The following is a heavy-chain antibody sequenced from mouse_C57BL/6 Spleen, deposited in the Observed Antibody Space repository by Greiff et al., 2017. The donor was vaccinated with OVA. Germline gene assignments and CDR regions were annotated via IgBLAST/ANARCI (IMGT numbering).Heavy chain of an antibody. Sequence: QVQLQQPGAELVMPGASVKLSCKASGYTFTSYWMHWVKQRPGQGLEWIGEIDPSDSYTNYNQKFKGKSTLPVDKSSSTAYMQLSSLTSEDSAVYYCARQRGYYGNYDWYFDVWGTGTTVTVSS. CDR3: ARQRGYYGNYDWYFDV. J-gene: IGHJ1*03. CDR1: GYTFTSYW. CDR2: IDPSDSYT. D-gene: IGHD2-1*01. V-gene: IGHV1-69*01.